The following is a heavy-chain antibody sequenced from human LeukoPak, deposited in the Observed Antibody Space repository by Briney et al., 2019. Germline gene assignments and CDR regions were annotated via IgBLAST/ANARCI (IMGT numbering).Heavy chain of an antibody. CDR2: INPNNGDT. Sequence: ASVEVSCKASEYTFTGYYIHWVRQAPGQGLEWMGWINPNNGDTNYAQKFQGRVTMTGDTSISTAYMELRRLRSDDTAIYYCARVHIAVTGSLGYWGQGTLVTVSS. CDR3: ARVHIAVTGSLGY. J-gene: IGHJ4*02. V-gene: IGHV1-2*02. CDR1: EYTFTGYY. D-gene: IGHD6-19*01.